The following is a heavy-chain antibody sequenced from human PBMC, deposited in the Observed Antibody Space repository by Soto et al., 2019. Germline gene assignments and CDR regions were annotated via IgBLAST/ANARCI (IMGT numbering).Heavy chain of an antibody. Sequence: SVKVSCKASGGTFSSYAISWVRQAPGQGLEWMGGIIPIFGTANYAQKFQGRVTITADESTSTAYMELSSLRSEDTAVYYCARARTYYYDSSGYSLPYYFDYWGQGTLVTVSS. V-gene: IGHV1-69*13. CDR3: ARARTYYYDSSGYSLPYYFDY. D-gene: IGHD3-22*01. CDR2: IIPIFGTA. CDR1: GGTFSSYA. J-gene: IGHJ4*02.